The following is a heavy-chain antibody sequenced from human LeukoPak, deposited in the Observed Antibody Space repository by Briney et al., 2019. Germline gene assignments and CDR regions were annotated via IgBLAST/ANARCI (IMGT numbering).Heavy chain of an antibody. D-gene: IGHD3-10*01. V-gene: IGHV3-23*01. CDR1: GFTFSNYA. Sequence: GGSLRLSCAASGFTFSNYAMSWVRQAPGKGLEWVSAISGSGGSTYSADSVKGRFTISRDNSKNTLYLQMNSLRAEDTAVYYCAKSSGSHSRNFDYWGQGTLVTVSS. CDR2: ISGSGGST. J-gene: IGHJ4*02. CDR3: AKSSGSHSRNFDY.